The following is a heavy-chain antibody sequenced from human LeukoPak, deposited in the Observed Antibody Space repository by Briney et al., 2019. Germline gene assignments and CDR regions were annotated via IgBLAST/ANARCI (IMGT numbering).Heavy chain of an antibody. D-gene: IGHD3-10*01. CDR3: TTGPVLLWFGEFHNY. CDR2: IKSKTDGGTT. J-gene: IGHJ4*02. V-gene: IGHV3-15*01. Sequence: NPGGSLRLSCAASGFTFSNAWMNWVRQAPRKGLEWVGRIKSKTDGGTTDYAAPVKGRFTISRDDSKNTLYLQMNSLKTEDTAVYYCTTGPVLLWFGEFHNYWGQGTLVTVSS. CDR1: GFTFSNAW.